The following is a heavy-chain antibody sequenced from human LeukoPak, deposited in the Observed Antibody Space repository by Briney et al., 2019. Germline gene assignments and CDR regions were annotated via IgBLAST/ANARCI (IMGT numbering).Heavy chain of an antibody. D-gene: IGHD2-21*02. CDR2: INQDGRKE. CDR3: ARDTSPYCGDDCYFDAFDL. V-gene: IGHV3-7*03. CDR1: EFTFGRYW. Sequence: GGSLRLSCVASEFTFGRYWMTWVRQAPGKGLEWVANINQDGRKEHYVDSVKGRFTISRDNAKNFLYLQMNSLRAEDTAVYFCARDTSPYCGDDCYFDAFDLWGQGTMVTVSS. J-gene: IGHJ3*01.